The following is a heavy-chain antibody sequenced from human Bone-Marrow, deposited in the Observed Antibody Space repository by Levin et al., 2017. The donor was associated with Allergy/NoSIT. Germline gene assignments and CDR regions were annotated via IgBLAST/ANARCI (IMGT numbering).Heavy chain of an antibody. V-gene: IGHV4-34*01. CDR1: GGSFSGYY. CDR3: VSEAVAGTNNWFDP. J-gene: IGHJ5*02. D-gene: IGHD6-19*01. CDR2: INHSGST. Sequence: PSETLSLTCAVYGGSFSGYYWSWIRQPPGKGLEWIGEINHSGSTNYNPSLKSRVTISVDTSKNQFSLKLSSVTAADTAVYYCVSEAVAGTNNWFDPWGQGTLVTVSS.